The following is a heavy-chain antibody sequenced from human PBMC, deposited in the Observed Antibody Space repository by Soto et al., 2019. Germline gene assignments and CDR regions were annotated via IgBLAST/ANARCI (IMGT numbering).Heavy chain of an antibody. CDR2: IYYSGST. CDR1: GGSISSYY. CDR3: AREIIPLTTDWYFDL. J-gene: IGHJ2*01. V-gene: IGHV4-59*12. D-gene: IGHD4-17*01. Sequence: SETLSLTCTVSGGSISSYYWSWIRQPPGKGLEWIGYIYYSGSTNYNPSIKSRVTISVDTSKNQFSLKMSSVTAADTAVYYCAREIIPLTTDWYFDLWGRGTLVTVSS.